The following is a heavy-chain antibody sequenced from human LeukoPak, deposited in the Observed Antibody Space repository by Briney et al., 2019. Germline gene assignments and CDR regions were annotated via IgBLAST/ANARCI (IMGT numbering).Heavy chain of an antibody. CDR3: ARDLPGRDYYFDY. CDR1: GFTFSSYS. D-gene: IGHD3-10*01. CDR2: ISISSSYI. Sequence: GGSLRLSCAASGFTFSSYSMNWVRHAQGNGLGWVSSISISSSYIYYADSVKGRFTFSRENAKNSLYLQMNSLRATDADSYSLARDLPGRDYYFDYWGQGPLVTAPS. J-gene: IGHJ4*02. V-gene: IGHV3-21*01.